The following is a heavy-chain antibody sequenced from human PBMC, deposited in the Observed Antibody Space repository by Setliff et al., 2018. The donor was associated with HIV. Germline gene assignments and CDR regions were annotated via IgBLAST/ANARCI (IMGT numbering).Heavy chain of an antibody. CDR1: GYTFTSYD. Sequence: ASVKVSCKASGYTFTSYDISWVRQAPGQGLEWMGWMSTYNGNTNYAQKVQGRVTMTTDTSTSTVYMELRSLTSDDTAVYFCARGGPARVALLYWFDPWGQGTLVTVSS. D-gene: IGHD2-21*01. CDR3: ARGGPARVALLYWFDP. J-gene: IGHJ5*02. CDR2: MSTYNGNT. V-gene: IGHV1-18*01.